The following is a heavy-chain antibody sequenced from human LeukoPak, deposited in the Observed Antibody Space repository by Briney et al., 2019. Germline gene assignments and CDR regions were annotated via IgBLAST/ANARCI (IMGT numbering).Heavy chain of an antibody. CDR1: GFTFSSYS. J-gene: IGHJ4*02. CDR2: IKQDGSEK. Sequence: PGGSLRLSSAAVGFTFSSYSMNWVRQAPGKGLERVANIKQDGSEKYYVDSVKGRFAISRDNAKNSLYLQMNSLRAEDTAVYYCARTFPNYDILTGDDYWGQGTLVTVSS. D-gene: IGHD3-9*01. V-gene: IGHV3-7*01. CDR3: ARTFPNYDILTGDDY.